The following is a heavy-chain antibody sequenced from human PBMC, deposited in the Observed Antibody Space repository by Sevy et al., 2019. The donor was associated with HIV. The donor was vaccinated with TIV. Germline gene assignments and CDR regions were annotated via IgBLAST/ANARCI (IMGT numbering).Heavy chain of an antibody. CDR1: GYTLIEFS. J-gene: IGHJ4*02. Sequence: ASVKVSCKVSGYTLIEFSMHWVRQAPGKGLEWMGGFDPEDGETIYARRLQGRVTMTEDTSTDSAYLELSSLRSEDTAVYYCATGLPGEYVDCSSCYSDYFAYWGQGTLVTVSS. CDR2: FDPEDGET. V-gene: IGHV1-24*01. CDR3: ATGLPGEYVDCSSCYSDYFAY. D-gene: IGHD2-15*01.